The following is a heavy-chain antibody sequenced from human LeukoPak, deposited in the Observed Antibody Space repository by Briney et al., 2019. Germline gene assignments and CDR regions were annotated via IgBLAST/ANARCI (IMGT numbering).Heavy chain of an antibody. D-gene: IGHD1-26*01. CDR3: AGACGVGAVDY. CDR1: GFVVSSDF. CDR2: INEDGSEK. V-gene: IGHV3-7*05. J-gene: IGHJ4*02. Sequence: GGSLRLSCAGSGFVVSSDFMQWVRQAPGKGLEWVANINEDGSEKYYVDSMKGRFTISRDNAKNSQYLQVNSLRAEDTAVYYCAGACGVGAVDYWGQGTLVTVSS.